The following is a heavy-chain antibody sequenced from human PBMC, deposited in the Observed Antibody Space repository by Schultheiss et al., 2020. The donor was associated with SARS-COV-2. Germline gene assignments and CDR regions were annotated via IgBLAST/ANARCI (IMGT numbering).Heavy chain of an antibody. D-gene: IGHD4-17*01. J-gene: IGHJ4*02. CDR1: GFTFSNAW. V-gene: IGHV3-15*01. CDR3: AKERGYGDTDY. CDR2: IKSKTDGGTT. Sequence: GESLKISCAASGFTFSNAWMSWVRQAPGKGLEWVGRIKSKTDGGTTDYAAPVKGRFTISRDDSKNTLYLQMNSLRAEDTAVYYCAKERGYGDTDYWGQGTLVTVSS.